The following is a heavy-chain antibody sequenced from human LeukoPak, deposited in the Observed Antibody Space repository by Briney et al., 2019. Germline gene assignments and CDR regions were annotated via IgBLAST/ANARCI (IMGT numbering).Heavy chain of an antibody. CDR1: GGTFSSYT. V-gene: IGHV1-69*05. Sequence: SVKVSCKASGGTFSSYTISWVRQAPGQGLEWMGGIIPIFGTANYAQKFQGRVTITTDESTSTAYMELSSLRSEDTAVYYCASPTGIAVAGVFDYWGQGTLVTVSS. CDR3: ASPTGIAVAGVFDY. D-gene: IGHD6-19*01. J-gene: IGHJ4*02. CDR2: IIPIFGTA.